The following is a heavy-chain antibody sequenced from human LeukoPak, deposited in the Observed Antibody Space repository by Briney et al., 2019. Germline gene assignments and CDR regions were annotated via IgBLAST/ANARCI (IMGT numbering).Heavy chain of an antibody. Sequence: ASVKVSCKASGYTFTSYGISWVRQAPGQGLEWMGWISAYNGNTNYAQKHQGRVTMTTDTSTSTAYMELRSLRSDDTAVYYCARDCSGGSCYDYWGQGTLVTVSS. D-gene: IGHD2-15*01. J-gene: IGHJ4*02. CDR1: GYTFTSYG. CDR3: ARDCSGGSCYDY. V-gene: IGHV1-18*01. CDR2: ISAYNGNT.